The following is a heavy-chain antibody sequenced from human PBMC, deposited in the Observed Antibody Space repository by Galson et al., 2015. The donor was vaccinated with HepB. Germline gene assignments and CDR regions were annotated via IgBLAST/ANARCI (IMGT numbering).Heavy chain of an antibody. CDR1: GYTFASDG. CDR2: IRAYTGNT. CDR3: ARASRSQCQGFCEGDE. J-gene: IGHJ4*02. D-gene: IGHD3-3*01. V-gene: IGHV1-18*04. Sequence: PARDPCTASGYTFASDGISWVRQAPGQGLEWTGWIRAYTGNTNYAQKYQGRVTLTSDTSTSTVYMDLSSLTPDDTAVYYCARASRSQCQGFCEGDEWGQGTLVTVSS.